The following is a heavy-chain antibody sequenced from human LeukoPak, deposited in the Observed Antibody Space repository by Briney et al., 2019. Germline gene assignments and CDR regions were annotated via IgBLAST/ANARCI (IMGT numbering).Heavy chain of an antibody. CDR1: GGSISSSSYY. Sequence: SETLSLTCTVSGGSISSSSYYWGWIRQPPGKGLEWIGSIYYSGSTYYNPSLKSRVTISVDTSKNQFSLKLSSVTAADTAVYYCARGGGDGYGYWGQGTLVTVSS. CDR2: IYYSGST. V-gene: IGHV4-39*07. D-gene: IGHD5-24*01. CDR3: ARGGGDGYGY. J-gene: IGHJ4*02.